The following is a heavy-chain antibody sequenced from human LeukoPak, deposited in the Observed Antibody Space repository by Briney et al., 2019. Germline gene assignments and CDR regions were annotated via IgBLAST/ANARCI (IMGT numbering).Heavy chain of an antibody. CDR3: VRDKGSAWDYDSSGYDY. V-gene: IGHV3-21*01. D-gene: IGHD3-22*01. CDR2: ISSSSSYI. CDR1: GFTFSSYS. Sequence: GGSLRLSCAASGFTFSSYSMNWVRQAPGKGLEWVSSISSSSSYIYYADSVKGRFTISRDNAKNSLYLQMNSLRAEDTAVYYCVRDKGSAWDYDSSGYDYWGPGTLVTVSS. J-gene: IGHJ4*02.